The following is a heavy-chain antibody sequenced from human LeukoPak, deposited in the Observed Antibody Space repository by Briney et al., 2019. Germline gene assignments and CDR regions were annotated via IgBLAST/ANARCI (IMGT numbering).Heavy chain of an antibody. D-gene: IGHD4-17*01. J-gene: IGHJ6*02. CDR3: ARVPTLGDYYYGMDV. Sequence: GGSLRLSCAASGFTFSSYDMHWVRQATGKGLEWVSAICTAGDTYYPGSVKGRFTISRENAKNSLYLQMNSLRAGDTAVYYCARVPTLGDYYYGMDVWGQGTTVTVSS. CDR2: ICTAGDT. CDR1: GFTFSSYD. V-gene: IGHV3-13*01.